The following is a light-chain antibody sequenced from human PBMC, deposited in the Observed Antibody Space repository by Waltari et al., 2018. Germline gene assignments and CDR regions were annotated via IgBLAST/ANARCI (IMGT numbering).Light chain of an antibody. J-gene: IGLJ2*01. CDR2: EVN. V-gene: IGLV2-8*01. CDR3: SSYAGTDNFVV. Sequence: QSALTQPPSASGSPGQSVTISCTGTSSDVGASDYVSWYQHHPDKAPNIIIFEVNKWPSGVPDRFSGSKSGNPASLTVSGLQAEDEADYYCSSYAGTDNFVVFGGGTKLTVL. CDR1: SSDVGASDY.